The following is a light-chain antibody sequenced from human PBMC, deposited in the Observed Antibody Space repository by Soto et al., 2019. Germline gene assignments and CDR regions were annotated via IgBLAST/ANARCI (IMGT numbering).Light chain of an antibody. CDR1: SSDVGAHGY. CDR3: SSYAGGNNWV. J-gene: IGLJ3*02. Sequence: QSALTQPPSASGSPGQAVTISCTGTSSDVGAHGYVSWYQQNPGKAPKLMLYGVNERPSGVPDRFSGSKSGNTASLTVSGLQADDEGNYYCSSYAGGNNWVFGGGTKVTVL. CDR2: GVN. V-gene: IGLV2-8*01.